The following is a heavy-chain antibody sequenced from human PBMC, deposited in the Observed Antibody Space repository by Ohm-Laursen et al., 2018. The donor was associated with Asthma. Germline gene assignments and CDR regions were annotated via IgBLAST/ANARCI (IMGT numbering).Heavy chain of an antibody. V-gene: IGHV3-30*18. J-gene: IGHJ6*02. Sequence: SLRLSCAAPGFTFSSYGMHWVRQAPGKGLEWVAVISYDGSNKYYADSVKGRFTISRDNSKNTLYLQMNSLRAEDTAVYYCAKVGYSSSYYYYYGMDVWGQGTTVTVSS. D-gene: IGHD6-6*01. CDR3: AKVGYSSSYYYYYGMDV. CDR1: GFTFSSYG. CDR2: ISYDGSNK.